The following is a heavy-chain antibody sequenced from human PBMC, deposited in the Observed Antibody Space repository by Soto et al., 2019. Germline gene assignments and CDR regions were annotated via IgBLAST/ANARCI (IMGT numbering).Heavy chain of an antibody. Sequence: SGPTLLNPTPTLTLTCTFSGFSLSTRGVGVGWIRQLPGMALAWIALIYWDDDKRYSPSLKSRLTITKDTSKNQVVLKMTNMDPVDTATYYCAHRRVAAVFDPWGQGIQVTVSS. CDR3: AHRRVAAVFDP. CDR2: IYWDDDK. D-gene: IGHD6-13*01. V-gene: IGHV2-5*02. J-gene: IGHJ5*02. CDR1: GFSLSTRGVG.